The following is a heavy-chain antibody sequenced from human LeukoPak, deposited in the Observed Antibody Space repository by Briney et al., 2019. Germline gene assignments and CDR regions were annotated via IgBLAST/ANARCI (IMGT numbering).Heavy chain of an antibody. J-gene: IGHJ4*02. V-gene: IGHV3-23*01. D-gene: IGHD2-2*01. CDR3: AKGYCSSTSCSFDF. CDR1: GFTFSSYA. Sequence: GSLRLSCAASGFTFSSYAMSWVRQAPGKGLEWVSTISGSGGSTCYADSVKGRFTISRDNSKNTLYVQMNSLRADDTAVYYCAKGYCSSTSCSFDFWGRGTLVTVSS. CDR2: ISGSGGST.